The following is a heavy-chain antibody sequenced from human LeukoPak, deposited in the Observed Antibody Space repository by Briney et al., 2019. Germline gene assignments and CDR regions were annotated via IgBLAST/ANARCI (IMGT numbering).Heavy chain of an antibody. CDR2: IYYSGST. J-gene: IGHJ4*02. CDR3: ARHGYCSGGSCYWDY. CDR1: GGSISPFY. Sequence: SETLSLTCTVSGGSISPFYWSWIRQPPGKGLEWIAYIYYSGSTAYHPSLKSRVAISVDTSNKQVSLKLSSVTAADTAVYYCARHGYCSGGSCYWDYWGQGTLVTVSS. D-gene: IGHD2-15*01. V-gene: IGHV4-59*08.